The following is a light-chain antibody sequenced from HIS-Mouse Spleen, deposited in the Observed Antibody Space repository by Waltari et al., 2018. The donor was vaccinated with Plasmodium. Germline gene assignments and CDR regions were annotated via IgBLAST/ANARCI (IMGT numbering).Light chain of an antibody. V-gene: IGKV1-5*03. CDR3: QQYNSYSWT. CDR1: QSISSW. J-gene: IGKJ1*01. Sequence: DLQMTQSPSNMAEFVGDSVTITCRASQSISSWLAWYQQKPGKAPKLLIYKASSLESGVPSRFSGSGSGTEFTLTISSLQPDDFATYYCQQYNSYSWTFGQGTKVEIK. CDR2: KAS.